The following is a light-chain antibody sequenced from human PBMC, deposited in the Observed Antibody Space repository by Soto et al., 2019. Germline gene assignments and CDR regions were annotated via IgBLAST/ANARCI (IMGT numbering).Light chain of an antibody. CDR2: KAS. CDR3: QPYNSYSAT. J-gene: IGKJ1*01. V-gene: IGKV1-5*03. CDR1: RSASDW. Sequence: DIQMTQSPSTLSASVGDRVTITCMASRSASDWLAWYQRRPGEAPRMLISKASTLESGVPSRFNGSGSGTHFTLTITSLQPDDSATYYCQPYNSYSATVGPVTKVEIK.